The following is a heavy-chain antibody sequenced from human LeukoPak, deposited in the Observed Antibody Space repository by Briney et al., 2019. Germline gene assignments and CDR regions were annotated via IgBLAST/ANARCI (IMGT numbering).Heavy chain of an antibody. CDR1: GGSFSGYY. CDR2: INHSGST. D-gene: IGHD6-19*01. V-gene: IGHV4-34*01. J-gene: IGHJ6*03. Sequence: SETLSLTCAVYGGSFSGYYWSWIRQPPGKGLEWIGEINHSGSTNYNPSLKSRVTISVDTSKNQFSLKLSSVTAADTAVYYCAREAVAGTSYYYYYMDVWGKGTTVTVSS. CDR3: AREAVAGTSYYYYYMDV.